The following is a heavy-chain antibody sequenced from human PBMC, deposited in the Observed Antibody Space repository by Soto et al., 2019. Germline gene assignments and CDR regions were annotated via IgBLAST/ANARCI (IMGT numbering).Heavy chain of an antibody. V-gene: IGHV3-11*01. D-gene: IGHD3-16*02. CDR3: ARHPWRRYTQRNWFDP. Sequence: GALRLSCAASGFTFSDYYMSWIRQAPGKGLEWVSYISSSGSTIYYADSVKGRFTISRDNAKISLYLQMNSLRAEDTAVYYCARHPWRRYTQRNWFDPWGQGTLVTVSS. CDR1: GFTFSDYY. J-gene: IGHJ5*02. CDR2: ISSSGSTI.